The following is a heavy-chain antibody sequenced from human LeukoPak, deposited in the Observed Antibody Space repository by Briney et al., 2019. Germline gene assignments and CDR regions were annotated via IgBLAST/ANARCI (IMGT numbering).Heavy chain of an antibody. CDR2: ISGSGGTT. D-gene: IGHD6-19*01. CDR3: AKDVAFSSGPNYFDY. Sequence: PGGPLRLSCAASGFTFSSYAMSWVRQAPGKGLEWVSTISGSGGTTYYADSVKGRFTFSRDNSKNTLYLQMNSLRAEDSAVYYCAKDVAFSSGPNYFDYWGQGTLVTVSS. J-gene: IGHJ4*02. V-gene: IGHV3-23*01. CDR1: GFTFSSYA.